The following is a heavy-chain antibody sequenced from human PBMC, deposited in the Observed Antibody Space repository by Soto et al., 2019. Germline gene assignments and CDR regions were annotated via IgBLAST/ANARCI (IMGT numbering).Heavy chain of an antibody. CDR2: ISSSGETV. J-gene: IGHJ6*02. D-gene: IGHD2-2*01. Sequence: PGGSLRLSCEVSGFPFSSYEMYWVRQAPGKGLEWVAYISSSGETVYYAGSVQGRFTISRDNAKKSLYLQMSSLGAEDTAVYYCAREGFYAMDVWGQGTTVTVSS. V-gene: IGHV3-48*03. CDR1: GFPFSSYE. CDR3: AREGFYAMDV.